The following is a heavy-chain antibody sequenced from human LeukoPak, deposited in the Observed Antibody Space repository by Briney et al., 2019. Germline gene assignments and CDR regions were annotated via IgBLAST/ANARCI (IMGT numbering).Heavy chain of an antibody. Sequence: GASVKVSCKASGYTFTSYGISWVRQAPGQGLEWMGWISAYNGNTNYAQKFQGRVTMTRNTSISTAYMELSSLRSEDTAVYYCARNPNSYGGFDYWGQGTLVTVSS. D-gene: IGHD5-18*01. CDR3: ARNPNSYGGFDY. J-gene: IGHJ4*02. CDR2: ISAYNGNT. V-gene: IGHV1-18*01. CDR1: GYTFTSYG.